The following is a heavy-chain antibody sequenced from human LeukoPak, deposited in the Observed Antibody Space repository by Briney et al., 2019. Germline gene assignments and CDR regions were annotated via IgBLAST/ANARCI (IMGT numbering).Heavy chain of an antibody. J-gene: IGHJ4*02. V-gene: IGHV3-30-3*01. CDR1: GFTFSSYA. CDR3: ARASSGYLVYYFDY. Sequence: PGGSLRLSCAASGFTFSSYAMHWVRQAPGKGLEWVAVISYDGSNKYYADSVKGRFTISRDNSKNTLYLQMNSLRAEDTAVYYCARASSGYLVYYFDYWGQGTLVTVSS. CDR2: ISYDGSNK. D-gene: IGHD3-22*01.